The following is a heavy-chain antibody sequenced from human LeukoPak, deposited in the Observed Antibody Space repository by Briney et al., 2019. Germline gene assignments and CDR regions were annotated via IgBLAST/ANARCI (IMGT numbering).Heavy chain of an antibody. CDR2: IIPIFGTA. CDR1: GGTFSSYA. V-gene: IGHV1-69*01. D-gene: IGHD2-21*02. J-gene: IGHJ1*01. CDR3: ARSGSFLAYCGGDCYSGAEYFLH. Sequence: SVKVSCKASGGTFSSYAISWVRQAPGQELEWMGGIIPIFGTASYAQKFQGRVTITADESTSTAYMELSSLRSEDTAVYYCARSGSFLAYCGGDCYSGAEYFLHWGQGTLVTVSS.